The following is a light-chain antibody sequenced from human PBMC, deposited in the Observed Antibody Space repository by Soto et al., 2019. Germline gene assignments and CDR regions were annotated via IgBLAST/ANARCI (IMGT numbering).Light chain of an antibody. V-gene: IGKV3-20*01. CDR2: GAS. CDR3: QQYGSSL. Sequence: EIVLTQSPGTLSLSPGERATLCCRASQSVSSSYLAWYQQKPGQAPRLLIYGASSRATGIPDRFSGSGSGTDFTLTISRLEPEDFAVYYCQQYGSSLFGQGTRLEIK. J-gene: IGKJ5*01. CDR1: QSVSSSY.